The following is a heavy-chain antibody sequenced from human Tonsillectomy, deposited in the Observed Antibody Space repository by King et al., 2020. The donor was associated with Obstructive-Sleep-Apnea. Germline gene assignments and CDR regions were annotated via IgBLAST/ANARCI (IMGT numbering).Heavy chain of an antibody. J-gene: IGHJ4*02. V-gene: IGHV1-8*01. CDR2: LTPRTGNA. D-gene: IGHD3-10*01. CDR3: ARVGSGEAFDY. Sequence: VQLVESGAEVKKPGASVRVSCKASGYTFTIYDINWMRQAPGQGLEWMGYLTPRTGNAGYAQKFQGRVSMTWDSSISTAFMELSSLRSEDTAVYYCARVGSGEAFDYWGEATLVTVSS. CDR1: GYTFTIYD.